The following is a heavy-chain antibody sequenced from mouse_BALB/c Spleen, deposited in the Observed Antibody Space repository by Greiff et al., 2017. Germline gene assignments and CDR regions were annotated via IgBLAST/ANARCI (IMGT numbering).Heavy chain of an antibody. CDR1: GFTFSSYA. J-gene: IGHJ4*01. D-gene: IGHD3-1*01. V-gene: IGHV5-9-4*01. CDR3: ARGGQLGLTYAMDY. CDR2: ISSGGSYT. Sequence: EVNVVESGGGLVKPGGSLKLSCAASGFTFSSYAMSWVRQSPEKRLEWVAEISSGGSYTYYPDTVTGRFTISRDNAKNTLYLEMSSLRSEDTAMYYCARGGQLGLTYAMDYWGQGTSVTVSS.